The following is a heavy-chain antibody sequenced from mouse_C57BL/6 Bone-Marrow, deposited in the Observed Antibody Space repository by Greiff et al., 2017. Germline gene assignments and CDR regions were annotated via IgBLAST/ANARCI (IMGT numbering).Heavy chain of an antibody. J-gene: IGHJ1*03. CDR1: GYTFTSYW. V-gene: IGHV1-5*01. CDR3: TRSALYYYVCSPWYFDV. Sequence: EVQLQQSGTVLARPGASVKMSCKTSGYTFTSYWMHWVKQRPGQGLEWIGAIYPGNSDTSYNQKFKGKAKLTAVTSASTAYMELSSLTNEDSAVYCCTRSALYYYVCSPWYFDVWGTGTTVTVSS. D-gene: IGHD1-1*01. CDR2: IYPGNSDT.